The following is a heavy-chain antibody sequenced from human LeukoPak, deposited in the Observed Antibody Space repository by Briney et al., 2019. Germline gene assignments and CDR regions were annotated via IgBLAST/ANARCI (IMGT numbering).Heavy chain of an antibody. CDR2: ISAYNGNT. V-gene: IGHV1-18*01. J-gene: IGHJ3*02. Sequence: ASVKVSCKASGYTFTSYGISWVRQAPGQGLEWMGWISAYNGNTNYAQKLQGRVTMTTDTSTSTAYMELRSLRSDDTAVYYCARDPFSGSYVGAFDIWGQGTMVTVSS. D-gene: IGHD1-26*01. CDR3: ARDPFSGSYVGAFDI. CDR1: GYTFTSYG.